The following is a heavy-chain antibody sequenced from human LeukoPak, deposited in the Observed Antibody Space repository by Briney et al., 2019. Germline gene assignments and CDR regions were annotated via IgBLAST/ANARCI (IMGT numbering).Heavy chain of an antibody. Sequence: GGSLRLSCAASGFTFSSYAMSWVRQAPGKGLEWVSAITGSGGSTYYADSVKGRFTISRDNSKNTLYLQMNSLKTEDTAVYYCTTEGVTIVPVNWGQGTLVTVSS. D-gene: IGHD3-3*01. J-gene: IGHJ4*02. V-gene: IGHV3-23*01. CDR1: GFTFSSYA. CDR2: ITGSGGST. CDR3: TTEGVTIVPVN.